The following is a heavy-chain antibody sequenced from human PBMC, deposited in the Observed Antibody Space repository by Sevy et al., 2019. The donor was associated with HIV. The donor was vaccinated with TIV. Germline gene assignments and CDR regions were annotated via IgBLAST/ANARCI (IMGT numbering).Heavy chain of an antibody. V-gene: IGHV3-23*01. CDR2: ISGSGGST. Sequence: GWSLRLSCAASGFTFSSYAMSWVRQAPGKGLEWVSAISGSGGSTYYADSVKGRFTISRDNSKNTLYLQMNSLRAEDTAVYYCAKDIRPITMIASIFDYWGQGTLVTVSS. CDR3: AKDIRPITMIASIFDY. J-gene: IGHJ4*02. CDR1: GFTFSSYA. D-gene: IGHD3-22*01.